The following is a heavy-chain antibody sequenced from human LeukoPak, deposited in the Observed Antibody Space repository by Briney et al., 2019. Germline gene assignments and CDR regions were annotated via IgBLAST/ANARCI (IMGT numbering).Heavy chain of an antibody. J-gene: IGHJ6*02. CDR2: ITSSSAYI. CDR1: GFTFSSYD. V-gene: IGHV3-21*01. CDR3: ARGLPNYYGMDV. Sequence: GGSLRLSCAASGFTFSSYDMNWVRQAPGKGLEWVSSITSSSAYIYYADSMKGRFTISRDNAKNSLYLQMNSLRTEDTAVYYCARGLPNYYGMDVWGQGTTVTVSS.